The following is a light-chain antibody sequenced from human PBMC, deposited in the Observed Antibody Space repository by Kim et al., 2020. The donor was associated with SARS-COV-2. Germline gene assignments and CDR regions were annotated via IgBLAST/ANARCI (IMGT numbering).Light chain of an antibody. CDR1: ALPEKQ. V-gene: IGLV3-25*03. CDR2: KDS. CDR3: QSADGSGTYV. Sequence: VSPGQTARITCAGDALPEKQTYWYQQKSGQAPLLLIYKDSERPSGIPGRFSGSSSGTTVTLTISGVQAEDEADYYCQSADGSGTYVFGTGTKVTVL. J-gene: IGLJ1*01.